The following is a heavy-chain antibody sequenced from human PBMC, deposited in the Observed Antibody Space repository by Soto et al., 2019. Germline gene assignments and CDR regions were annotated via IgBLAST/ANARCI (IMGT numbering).Heavy chain of an antibody. CDR2: IYPGDSDT. D-gene: IGHD2-21*02. J-gene: IGHJ3*02. Sequence: PGESLKISCKGSGYSFTSYWIGWVRQMPGKGLEWMGIIYPGDSDTRYSPSFQGQVTISADKSISTAYLQWSSLKASDTAMYYCARLSRSLIVVVTATPDAFDIWGQGTMVTVSS. CDR1: GYSFTSYW. CDR3: ARLSRSLIVVVTATPDAFDI. V-gene: IGHV5-51*01.